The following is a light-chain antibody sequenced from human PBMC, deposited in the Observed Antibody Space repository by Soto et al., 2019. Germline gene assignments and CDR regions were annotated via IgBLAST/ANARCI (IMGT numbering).Light chain of an antibody. J-gene: IGKJ3*01. Sequence: DIQMTQSPSSLSASVGDRVTITCQASQDISNYLNWYQQKPGKAPKLLIYDASNLETGVPSRFSGSGAGADFSFTISSLEAEDIARYYCQVYDNLRPVFTFGRGTTVDIK. CDR3: QVYDNLRPVFT. CDR1: QDISNY. CDR2: DAS. V-gene: IGKV1-33*01.